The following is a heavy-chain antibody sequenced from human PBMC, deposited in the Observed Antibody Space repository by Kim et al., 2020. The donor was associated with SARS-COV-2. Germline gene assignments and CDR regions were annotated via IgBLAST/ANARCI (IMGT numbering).Heavy chain of an antibody. CDR2: IKEDGSEK. J-gene: IGHJ6*02. V-gene: IGHV3-7*03. D-gene: IGHD3-10*01. CDR3: ASGFGHCSAGSCTWPGVHNGMDV. CDR1: GFTLRNYW. Sequence: GGSLRLSCVVSGFTLRNYWMTWVRQAPGKGLEWVATIKEDGSEKYYVESVRGRFTISRDNAKNSLYLQVNSLRAEDTTEYYRASGFGHCSAGSCTWPGVHNGMDVWGQGATVIGSS.